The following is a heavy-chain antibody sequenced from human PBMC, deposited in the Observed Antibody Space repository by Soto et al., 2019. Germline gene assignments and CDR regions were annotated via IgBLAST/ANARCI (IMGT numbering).Heavy chain of an antibody. V-gene: IGHV3-23*01. J-gene: IGHJ4*02. CDR2: ISVSDAFI. CDR3: TRETVAGITGLDY. CDR1: GFNVGAFA. D-gene: IGHD1-20*01. Sequence: GGSLRLSCAASGFNVGAFAVNWVRQAPGKGLEWVSGISVSDAFIYYADSVRGRFSIPRDASENILYLQMNSLRVDDTALYYCTRETVAGITGLDYWGPGTLVTVSS.